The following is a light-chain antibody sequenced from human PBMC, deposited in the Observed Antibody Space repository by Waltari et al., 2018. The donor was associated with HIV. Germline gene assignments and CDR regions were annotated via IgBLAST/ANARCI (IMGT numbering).Light chain of an antibody. Sequence: DIVMTQSPDSLAVSLGARATINCKSSHSVLYTSNSNNYLAWYQQKPGQPPKLRIYWASTRESGVPDRFRGSGSGTEFTLTISSLQAEDVAVYYCQQYYSTPITFGQGTRLEIK. J-gene: IGKJ5*01. CDR2: WAS. CDR1: HSVLYTSNSNNY. CDR3: QQYYSTPIT. V-gene: IGKV4-1*01.